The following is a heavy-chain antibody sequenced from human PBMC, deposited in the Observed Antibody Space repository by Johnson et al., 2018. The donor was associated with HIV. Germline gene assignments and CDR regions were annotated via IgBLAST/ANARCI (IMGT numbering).Heavy chain of an antibody. V-gene: IGHV3-74*02. D-gene: IGHD3-16*01. Sequence: VQLVESGGGLVQSGGSLRLSCAASGFTFSNHWMHWVRQAPGKGLVWVSRINSDGSSRNYADSVKGRFTISRDNAKNTLYLQMNSLRAEDTALYYCAKAQDYVWGSPGAFDIWGQGTMVTVSS. CDR1: GFTFSNHW. CDR2: INSDGSSR. J-gene: IGHJ3*02. CDR3: AKAQDYVWGSPGAFDI.